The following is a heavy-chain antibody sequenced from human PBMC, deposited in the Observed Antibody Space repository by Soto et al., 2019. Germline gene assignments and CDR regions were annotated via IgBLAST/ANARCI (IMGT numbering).Heavy chain of an antibody. D-gene: IGHD3-16*01. V-gene: IGHV3-30*18. J-gene: IGHJ6*03. CDR3: AKDLKPGSRWSLGGVEHCMDV. Sequence: VQLVESGGGVVQPGRSLRLSCVGSGFSFSGYDMNWVRQAPGTGLEWVALMSYDGSKKYYGDSVRGRVTISRDNSKNTLYLQMDHLRPEDTAIYYCAKDLKPGSRWSLGGVEHCMDVWGRGTTVSVSS. CDR2: MSYDGSKK. CDR1: GFSFSGYD.